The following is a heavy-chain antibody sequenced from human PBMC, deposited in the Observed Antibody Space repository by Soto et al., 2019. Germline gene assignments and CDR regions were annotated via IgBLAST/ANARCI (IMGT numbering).Heavy chain of an antibody. Sequence: NWVSKKTGKGLEWVSSIDLSGTTTYYRDSVKGRFTIFKDKSMNTVYLQMNSLTVEDAAVYYCTKDRVPDGIYSFDYWGQGALVTVS. V-gene: IGHV3-23*05. J-gene: IGHJ4*02. D-gene: IGHD2-15*01. CDR3: TKDRVPDGIYSFDY. CDR2: IDLSGTTT.